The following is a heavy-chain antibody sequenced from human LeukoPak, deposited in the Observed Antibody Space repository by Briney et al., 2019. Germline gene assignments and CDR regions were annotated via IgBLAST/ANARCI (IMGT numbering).Heavy chain of an antibody. Sequence: SETLSLSCSVSGASIRSGGYYWSWIRQHPGKGLELIGYIYYSGSTYYNPSLKSRVTILVDTSKNQFSLKLGSVTAADTAIYYCARLSGRVWFDPWGQGTLVTVSS. D-gene: IGHD1-20*01. V-gene: IGHV4-31*03. CDR2: IYYSGST. CDR1: GASIRSGGYY. CDR3: ARLSGRVWFDP. J-gene: IGHJ5*02.